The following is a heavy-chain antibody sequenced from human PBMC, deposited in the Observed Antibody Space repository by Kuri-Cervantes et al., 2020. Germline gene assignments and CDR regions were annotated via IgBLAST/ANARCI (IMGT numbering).Heavy chain of an antibody. CDR3: ARDGPGRSYYYYYMDV. CDR2: ISSSGSNI. CDR1: GFTFSSYS. Sequence: GESLKISCAASGFTFSSYSMNWVRQAPGKGLEWVSYISSSGSNIYYADSVKGRLTISRDNAKNSLYLQMNSLRAEDTAVYYCARDGPGRSYYYYYMDVWGKGTTVTVSS. J-gene: IGHJ6*03. V-gene: IGHV3-21*04.